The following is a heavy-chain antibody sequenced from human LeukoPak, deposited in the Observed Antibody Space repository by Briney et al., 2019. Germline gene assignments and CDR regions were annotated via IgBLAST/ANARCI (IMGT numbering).Heavy chain of an antibody. CDR3: AKEGYCSGGSCYSTLGYYYYMDV. Sequence: GGSLRLSCAASGFTFSSYGMHWVRQAPGKGLEWVAFIRYDGSNKYYADSVKGRFTISRDNSKNTLYLQMNSLRAEDTAVYYCAKEGYCSGGSCYSTLGYYYYMDVWGKGTTVTISS. CDR2: IRYDGSNK. J-gene: IGHJ6*03. D-gene: IGHD2-15*01. V-gene: IGHV3-30*02. CDR1: GFTFSSYG.